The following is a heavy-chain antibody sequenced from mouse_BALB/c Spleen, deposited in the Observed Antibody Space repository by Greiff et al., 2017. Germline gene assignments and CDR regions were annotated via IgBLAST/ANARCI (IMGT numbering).Heavy chain of an antibody. D-gene: IGHD2-4*01. J-gene: IGHJ3*01. CDR3: ARAMIEGGWFAY. CDR2: IDPENGNT. V-gene: IGHV14-1*02. CDR1: GFNFTDYY. Sequence: EVQLQQSGAELVRPGASVKLSCKASGFNFTDYYMHWVKQRPEQGLEWIGWIDPENGNTLYDPKFQGKASITADTSSNTVYLQLSSLTSEDSAVYYCARAMIEGGWFAYWGQGTLVTVSA.